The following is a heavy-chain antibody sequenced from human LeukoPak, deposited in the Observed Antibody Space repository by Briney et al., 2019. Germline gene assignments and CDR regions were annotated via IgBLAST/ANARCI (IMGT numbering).Heavy chain of an antibody. CDR3: ARQIGSSGYFDF. Sequence: GASLKISCKGSGYSFTSYWIAWLRQMPGKGLEWMGIIYTGDSDTRYSPSFKGKVTISADKSINTAYLQWSGLKDSDTAMYYCARQIGSSGYFDFWGQGTLVTVSS. CDR1: GYSFTSYW. CDR2: IYTGDSDT. J-gene: IGHJ4*02. D-gene: IGHD6-19*01. V-gene: IGHV5-51*01.